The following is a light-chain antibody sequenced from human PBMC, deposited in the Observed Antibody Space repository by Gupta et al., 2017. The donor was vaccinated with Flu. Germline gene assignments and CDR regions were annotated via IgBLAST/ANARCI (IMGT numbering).Light chain of an antibody. CDR1: HNSLYKSNNKNY. V-gene: IGKV4-1*01. J-gene: IGKJ2*01. CDR2: WAS. Sequence: LGERATINCKSSHNSLYKSNNKNYLAWYQHKPGHPPKLLFYWASTRESGVPERFTGSGSGTDFTLTISSRQAEDVAVYYCQQYDNTPMYTFGQGTKLEIK. CDR3: QQYDNTPMYT.